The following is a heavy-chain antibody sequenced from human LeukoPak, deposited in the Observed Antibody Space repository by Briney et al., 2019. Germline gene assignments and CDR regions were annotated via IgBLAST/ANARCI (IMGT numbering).Heavy chain of an antibody. CDR1: GFTFSSYG. CDR3: AKPPLHPGSEYYLDY. Sequence: GGSLRLSCAASGFTFSSYGMHWVRQAPGKGLEWVAFIRYDGSNKYYADSVKGRFTISRDNSKNTLYLQMNSLRAEDTAVYYCAKPPLHPGSEYYLDYWGQGTLVTVSS. CDR2: IRYDGSNK. D-gene: IGHD3-10*01. J-gene: IGHJ4*02. V-gene: IGHV3-30*02.